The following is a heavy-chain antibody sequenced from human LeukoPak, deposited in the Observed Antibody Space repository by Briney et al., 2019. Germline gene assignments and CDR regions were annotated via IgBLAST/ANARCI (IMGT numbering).Heavy chain of an antibody. J-gene: IGHJ6*03. CDR1: GGSISSYY. Sequence: PSETLSLTCTVSGGSISSYYWSWIRQPAGKGLEWIGRIYTSGSTNYNPSLKSRVTMSVDTSKNQFSLKLSSVTAADTAVYCCARDEHDYYYYYYMDVWGKGTTVTVSS. CDR2: IYTSGST. V-gene: IGHV4-4*07. D-gene: IGHD1/OR15-1a*01. CDR3: ARDEHDYYYYYYMDV.